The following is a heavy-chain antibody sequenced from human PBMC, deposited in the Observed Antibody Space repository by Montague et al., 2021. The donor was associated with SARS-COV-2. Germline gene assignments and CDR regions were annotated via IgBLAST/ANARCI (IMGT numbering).Heavy chain of an antibody. Sequence: SETLSLTCTVSGGSISSPDYYWGWIRQSPGKGLEWIGSISYTGRTYYNPSLRSRVSISMDTSKNHFSLSLSSVTVADTAVYYCARQLPSYCAHYKCYPYYFDAWGQGTLVTVSS. V-gene: IGHV4-39*01. D-gene: IGHD2-21*01. CDR1: GGSISSPDYY. J-gene: IGHJ4*02. CDR2: ISYTGRT. CDR3: ARQLPSYCAHYKCYPYYFDA.